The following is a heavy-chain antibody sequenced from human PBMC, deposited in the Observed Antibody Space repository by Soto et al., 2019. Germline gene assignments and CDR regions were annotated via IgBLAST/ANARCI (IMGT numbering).Heavy chain of an antibody. V-gene: IGHV1-8*01. J-gene: IGHJ6*02. CDR3: ARAFPYYDSSGYLLGYGMDV. Sequence: ASVKVSCKASGYTFTSYDINWVRQATGQGLEWMRCINPHSGNTGYAQKFQGRVTMTRNTSISTAYMELSSLRSEDTAVYYCARAFPYYDSSGYLLGYGMDVWGQGTTVTVSS. CDR1: GYTFTSYD. D-gene: IGHD3-22*01. CDR2: INPHSGNT.